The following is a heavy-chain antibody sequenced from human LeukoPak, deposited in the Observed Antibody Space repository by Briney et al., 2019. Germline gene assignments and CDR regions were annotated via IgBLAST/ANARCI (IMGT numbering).Heavy chain of an antibody. CDR1: GYTFTNYY. D-gene: IGHD6-6*01. V-gene: IGHV1-2*02. CDR2: INPNSGGT. CDR3: ARVVPMYSSSSLYYFDY. Sequence: ASVKVSFKASGYTFTNYYMHWVRQAPGQGLEWMGWINPNSGGTNYAQKFQGRVTMTRDTSISTAYMELSRLRSDDTAVYYCARVVPMYSSSSLYYFDYWGQGTLVTVSS. J-gene: IGHJ4*02.